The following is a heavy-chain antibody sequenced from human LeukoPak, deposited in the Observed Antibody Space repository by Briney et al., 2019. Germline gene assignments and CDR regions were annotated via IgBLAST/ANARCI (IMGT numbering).Heavy chain of an antibody. CDR2: ISAYNGNT. V-gene: IGHV1-18*01. Sequence: GASVKVSCKASGYTFTSYGISWVRQAPGQGLEWMGWISAYNGNTNYAQKLQGRVTMTRDTSTSTVYMELSSLRSEDTAVYYCASEFGGATIPLFDYWGQGTLVTVSS. J-gene: IGHJ4*02. CDR3: ASEFGGATIPLFDY. CDR1: GYTFTSYG. D-gene: IGHD1-26*01.